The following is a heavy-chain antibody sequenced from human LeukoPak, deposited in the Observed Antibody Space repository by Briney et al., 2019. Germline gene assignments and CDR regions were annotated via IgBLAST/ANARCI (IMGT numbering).Heavy chain of an antibody. D-gene: IGHD3-22*01. CDR3: ARGGDARIVVGDPFDY. CDR1: GYIFTSYS. V-gene: IGHV1-18*01. J-gene: IGHJ4*02. Sequence: GASVKVSCKASGYIFTSYSFNWVRPAPGQGLQWMGWISGYNGNTNYAQEFQGRVTMTTDRSTSTAYMELRSLRSEDTAVYYCARGGDARIVVGDPFDYWGQGTLVTVSS. CDR2: ISGYNGNT.